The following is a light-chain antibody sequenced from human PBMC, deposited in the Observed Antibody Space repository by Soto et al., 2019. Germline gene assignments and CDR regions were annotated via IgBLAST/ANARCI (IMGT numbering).Light chain of an antibody. CDR2: TDS. J-gene: IGLJ2*01. V-gene: IGLV1-44*01. CDR1: SSNIGSNT. CDR3: AAWDDSLNGPV. Sequence: QSVLTQPPSASGTPGQRVTISCSGSSSNIGSNTVNWYQQLPGTAPKLLIYTDSRRPSGVPDRFSGSKSGTSASLAISGLQSEDAADYYCAAWDDSLNGPVFGGGTKLTVL.